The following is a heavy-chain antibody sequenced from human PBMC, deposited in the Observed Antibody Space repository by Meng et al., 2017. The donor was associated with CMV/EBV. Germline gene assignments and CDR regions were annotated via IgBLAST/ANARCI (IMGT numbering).Heavy chain of an antibody. CDR2: MNPNSGNT. Sequence: ASVKVSCKASGYTFTSYDINWVRQATGQGLEWMGWMNPNSGNTGYAQKFQGRVTMTRNTSISTAYMELSSLRSEDTAVYYCARGDVGPYCSSTSCYRYYGMDVWGQGTTVTVSS. D-gene: IGHD2-2*01. CDR1: GYTFTSYD. CDR3: ARGDVGPYCSSTSCYRYYGMDV. J-gene: IGHJ6*02. V-gene: IGHV1-8*01.